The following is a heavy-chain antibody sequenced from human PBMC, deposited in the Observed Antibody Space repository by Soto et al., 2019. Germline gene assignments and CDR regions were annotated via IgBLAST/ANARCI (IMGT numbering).Heavy chain of an antibody. D-gene: IGHD2-15*01. J-gene: IGHJ4*01. CDR3: ARRWGSAADY. CDR1: GGSISSYY. V-gene: IGHV4-59*08. Sequence: SETLSLTCTVSGGSISSYYWSWILQPPGKGLEWIGYIYYSGSTNYNPSLKSRVTISVDTSKNQFSLKLSSVTAADTAVYYCARRWGSAADYWGQGTLVTVSS. CDR2: IYYSGST.